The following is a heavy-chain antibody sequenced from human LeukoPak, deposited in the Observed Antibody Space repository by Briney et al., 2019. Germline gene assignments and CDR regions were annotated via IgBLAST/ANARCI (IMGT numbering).Heavy chain of an antibody. V-gene: IGHV1-69*13. J-gene: IGHJ4*02. CDR2: IIPIFGTA. CDR3: ARDLARPYYDSSGYYYLDY. Sequence: SVKVSCKASGGTFSSYAISWVRQAPGQGLEWMGGIIPIFGTANYAQKFQGRVTITADESTSTAYMELSSLRSEDTAVYYCARDLARPYYDSSGYYYLDYWGQGTLVTVSS. D-gene: IGHD3-22*01. CDR1: GGTFSSYA.